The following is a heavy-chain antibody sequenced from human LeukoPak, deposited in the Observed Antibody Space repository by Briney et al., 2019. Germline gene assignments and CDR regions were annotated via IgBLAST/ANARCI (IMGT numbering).Heavy chain of an antibody. D-gene: IGHD3-9*01. CDR3: ARRDPGYFDWLLGSGKFDY. CDR1: GASISSSNW. J-gene: IGHJ4*02. Sequence: SETLSLTCAVSGASISSSNWWTWVRQPPGKGLEWIGEIYLSGNTNYNPSLKSRVTISVDTSKNQFSLKLSSVTAADTAVYYGARRDPGYFDWLLGSGKFDYWGQGTLVTVSS. CDR2: IYLSGNT. V-gene: IGHV4-4*02.